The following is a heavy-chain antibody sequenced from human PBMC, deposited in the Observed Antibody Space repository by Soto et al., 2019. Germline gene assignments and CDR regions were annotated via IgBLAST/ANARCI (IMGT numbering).Heavy chain of an antibody. CDR3: HKYSGPLIMPAA. D-gene: IGHD1-26*01. CDR2: IKSKTDGETT. J-gene: IGHJ5*02. CDR1: GFSFHDAW. V-gene: IGHV3-15*07. Sequence: GGSLRLTWAASGFSFHDAWTNWVRKAPGKGLEWVGRIKSKTDGETTDYAAPVKGRFSVSRDDSKNTLYLQMNSLKIEDTAVYYCHKYSGPLIMPAALGPGTLVTVSS.